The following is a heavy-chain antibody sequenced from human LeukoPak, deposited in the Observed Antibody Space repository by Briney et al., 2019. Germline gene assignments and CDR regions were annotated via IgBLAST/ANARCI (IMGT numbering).Heavy chain of an antibody. CDR3: AKEKMDGYSYADDAFDI. CDR2: ISYDGSNK. J-gene: IGHJ3*02. Sequence: GGSLRLSCAASGFTFSSYGMHWVRQAPGKGLEWVAVISYDGSNKYYADSVKGRFTISRDNSKNTLYLQMNSLRAEDTAVYYCAKEKMDGYSYADDAFDIWGQGTMVTVSS. D-gene: IGHD5-18*01. V-gene: IGHV3-30*18. CDR1: GFTFSSYG.